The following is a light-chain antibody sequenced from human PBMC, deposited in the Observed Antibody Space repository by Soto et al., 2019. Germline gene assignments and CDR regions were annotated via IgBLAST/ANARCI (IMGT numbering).Light chain of an antibody. V-gene: IGLV2-18*01. CDR3: SLYTSSSTFV. CDR1: VGSYRR. CDR2: EVS. Sequence: QSALTQPPSVSGSPGQSVTISCTGDVGSYRRVSWYQQPPGTAPTLMIYEVSNRPSGVPDRFSGSKSGNTASLTISGLQAEDEGDYYCSLYTSSSTFVFGTGTKLTVL. J-gene: IGLJ1*01.